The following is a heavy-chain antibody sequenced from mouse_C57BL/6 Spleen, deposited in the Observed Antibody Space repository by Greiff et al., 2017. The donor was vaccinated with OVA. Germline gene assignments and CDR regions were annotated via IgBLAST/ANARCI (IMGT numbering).Heavy chain of an antibody. J-gene: IGHJ2*01. CDR2: IYPSDSET. CDR3: ARELALAY. D-gene: IGHD4-1*01. Sequence: QVQLQQPGAELVRPGSSVKLSCKASGYTFTSYWMDWVKQRPGQGLEWIGNIYPSDSETHYNQKFKDKATLTVDKSSSTAYMQLSSLTSEDSAVYYGARELALAYWGQGITLTVSS. V-gene: IGHV1-61*01. CDR1: GYTFTSYW.